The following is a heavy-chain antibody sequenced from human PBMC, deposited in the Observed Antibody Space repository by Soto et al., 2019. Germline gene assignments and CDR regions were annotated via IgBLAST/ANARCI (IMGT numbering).Heavy chain of an antibody. V-gene: IGHV4-34*01. CDR2: INHSGST. J-gene: IGHJ3*02. Sequence: SETLSLTCAVYGGSFSGYYWSWIRQPPGKGLEWIGEINHSGSTNYNPSLKSRVTISVDTSKNQFSLKLSSVTAADTAVYYCARFSVVATSPDAFDIWGQGTMVTVSS. D-gene: IGHD2-15*01. CDR3: ARFSVVATSPDAFDI. CDR1: GGSFSGYY.